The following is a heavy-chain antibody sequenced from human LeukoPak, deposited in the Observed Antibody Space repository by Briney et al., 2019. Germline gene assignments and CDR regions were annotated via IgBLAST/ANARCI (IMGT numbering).Heavy chain of an antibody. Sequence: NLGESLKISCKGSGYSFTSYWIGWVRQMPGKGLEWMGIIYPGDSDTRYSPSFQGHVTISADKSISTAYLQWSSLKASDTAMYYCARQGYDILTGYYQRRVAPDYWGQGTLVTVSS. J-gene: IGHJ4*02. D-gene: IGHD3-9*01. CDR1: GYSFTSYW. CDR3: ARQGYDILTGYYQRRVAPDY. CDR2: IYPGDSDT. V-gene: IGHV5-51*01.